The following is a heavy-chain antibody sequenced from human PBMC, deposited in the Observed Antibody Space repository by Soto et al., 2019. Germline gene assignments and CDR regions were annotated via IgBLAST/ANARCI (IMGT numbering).Heavy chain of an antibody. J-gene: IGHJ5*02. Sequence: GGSLRLSCAASGFTFSSYAMHWVRQAPGKGLEWVAVISYDGSNKYYADSVKGRFTISRDNSKNTLYLQMNSLRAEDTAVYYCARDFGDRNSWFDPWGQVTLVTVSS. CDR3: ARDFGDRNSWFDP. CDR1: GFTFSSYA. D-gene: IGHD3-3*01. CDR2: ISYDGSNK. V-gene: IGHV3-30-3*01.